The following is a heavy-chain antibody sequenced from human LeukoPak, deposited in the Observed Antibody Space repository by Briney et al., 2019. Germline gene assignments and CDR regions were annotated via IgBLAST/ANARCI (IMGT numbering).Heavy chain of an antibody. Sequence: SGGSLRLSCAASGFTFSSYAMSWVRQAPGKGLEWVSAISGSGGSTYYADSVKGRFTISRGNSKNTLYLQMNSLRAEDTAVYYCAKDPYSSSWYFDYWGQGTLVTVSS. J-gene: IGHJ4*02. V-gene: IGHV3-23*01. CDR2: ISGSGGST. CDR1: GFTFSSYA. CDR3: AKDPYSSSWYFDY. D-gene: IGHD6-13*01.